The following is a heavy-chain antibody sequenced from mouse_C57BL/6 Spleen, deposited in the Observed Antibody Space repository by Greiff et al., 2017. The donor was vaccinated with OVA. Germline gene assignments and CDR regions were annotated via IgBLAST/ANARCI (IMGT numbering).Heavy chain of an antibody. J-gene: IGHJ3*01. D-gene: IGHD1-3*01. CDR2: IYPGDGDT. V-gene: IGHV1-82*01. Sequence: QVTLKVSGPELVKPGASVKISCKASGYAFSSSWMNWVKQRPGKGLEWIGRIYPGDGDTNYNGKFKGKATLTADKSSSTAYMQLSSLTSEDSAVYFCASNLAWFAYWGQGTLVTVSA. CDR1: GYAFSSSW. CDR3: ASNLAWFAY.